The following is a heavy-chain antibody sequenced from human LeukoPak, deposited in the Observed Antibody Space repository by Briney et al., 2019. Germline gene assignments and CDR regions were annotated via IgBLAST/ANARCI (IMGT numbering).Heavy chain of an antibody. CDR3: ARTRSGYLDAFDI. Sequence: SETLSLTCTVSGGSISSYYWSWIRQPPGKGLEWIGYIYYSGSTNYNPSLKSRVTISVDTSKNQFSLKLSSVTAADTAVYYCARTRSGYLDAFDIWGQGTMVTVSS. CDR2: IYYSGST. J-gene: IGHJ3*02. V-gene: IGHV4-59*01. CDR1: GGSISSYY. D-gene: IGHD3-10*01.